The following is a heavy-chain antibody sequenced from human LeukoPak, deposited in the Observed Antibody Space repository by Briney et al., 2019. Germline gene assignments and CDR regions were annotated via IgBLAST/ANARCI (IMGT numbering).Heavy chain of an antibody. Sequence: GGSLRLSCAASGFTFSHFWMSWVRQAPGKGLEWVAYIKKTGSETYYVDSVKGRFTITRDNTRNSLFLQMYSLRAEDTAVYLCAREDGYCSGGNCYSYFDSWGQGTLVTVSS. J-gene: IGHJ4*02. D-gene: IGHD2-15*01. CDR2: IKKTGSET. CDR3: AREDGYCSGGNCYSYFDS. CDR1: GFTFSHFW. V-gene: IGHV3-7*01.